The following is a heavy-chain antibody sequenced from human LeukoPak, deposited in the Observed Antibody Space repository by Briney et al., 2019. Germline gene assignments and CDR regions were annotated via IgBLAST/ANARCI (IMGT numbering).Heavy chain of an antibody. CDR2: ISAYNGNT. CDR1: GYTFTSYG. Sequence: RASVKVSCKASGYTFTSYGISWVRQAPGQGLEWMGWISAYNGNTNYAQKLQGRVTMTTDTSTSTAYMELRSLRSDDTAVYYCARAVVPAAIGYYYHYMDVWGKGTTVTVSS. CDR3: ARAVVPAAIGYYYHYMDV. V-gene: IGHV1-18*01. J-gene: IGHJ6*03. D-gene: IGHD2-2*01.